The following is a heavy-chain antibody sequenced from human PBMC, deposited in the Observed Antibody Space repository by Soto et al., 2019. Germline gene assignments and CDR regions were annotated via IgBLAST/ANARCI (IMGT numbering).Heavy chain of an antibody. V-gene: IGHV4-59*01. CDR3: ARDALHYDFWSGYSWFDP. CDR2: IYYSGST. CDR1: GGSISSYY. Sequence: SETLSLTCTVSGGSISSYYWSWIRQPPGKGLEWIGYIYYSGSTNYNPSLKSRVTISVDTSKNQFSLKLSSVTAADTAVYYCARDALHYDFWSGYSWFDPWGQGTLVTVSS. J-gene: IGHJ5*02. D-gene: IGHD3-3*01.